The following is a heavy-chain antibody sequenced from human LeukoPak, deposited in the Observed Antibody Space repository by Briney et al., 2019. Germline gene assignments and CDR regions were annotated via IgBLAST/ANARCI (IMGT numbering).Heavy chain of an antibody. CDR3: ARDVHGDYGSGWFDP. V-gene: IGHV1-69*05. D-gene: IGHD4-17*01. Sequence: SVKVSCKTSGGTFNNSATSWVRQAPGQGLEWLGGIMPLFGTAGYAQKFQGRVTITKDESTRTVYLELTSLTSDDTAVYYCARDVHGDYGSGWFDPWGQGTLVSVSS. CDR2: IMPLFGTA. J-gene: IGHJ5*02. CDR1: GGTFNNSA.